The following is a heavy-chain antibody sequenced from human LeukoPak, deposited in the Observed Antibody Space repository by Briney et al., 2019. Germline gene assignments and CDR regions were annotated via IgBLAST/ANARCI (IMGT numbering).Heavy chain of an antibody. V-gene: IGHV4-38-2*02. D-gene: IGHD2-8*01. Sequence: SETLSLTCTVSGYSISSGYYWGWIRQPPGKGLEWIGSIYHSGSTYYNPSLKSRVTISVDTSKNQFSLKLSSVTAADTAVYYCARGADVYRTNGVCYKHYYYYMDVWGKGTTVTISS. CDR2: IYHSGST. CDR1: GYSISSGYY. J-gene: IGHJ6*03. CDR3: ARGADVYRTNGVCYKHYYYYMDV.